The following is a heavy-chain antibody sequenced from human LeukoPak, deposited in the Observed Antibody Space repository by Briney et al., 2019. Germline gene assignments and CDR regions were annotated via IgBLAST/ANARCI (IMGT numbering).Heavy chain of an antibody. CDR2: ISAYIGNT. V-gene: IGHV1-18*01. CDR1: GYTFTSYG. J-gene: IGHJ4*02. Sequence: ASVKVSCKASGYTFTSYGISWVRQAPGQGLEWMGWISAYIGNTNYAQKLQGRVTMTTDTSTSTAYMELRSLRSDDTAVYYCARIPIFGVVITPYYFDYWGQGTLVTVSS. CDR3: ARIPIFGVVITPYYFDY. D-gene: IGHD3-3*01.